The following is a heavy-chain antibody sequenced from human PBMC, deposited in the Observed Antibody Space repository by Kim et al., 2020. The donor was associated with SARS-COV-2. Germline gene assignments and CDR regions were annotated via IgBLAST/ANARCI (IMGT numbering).Heavy chain of an antibody. D-gene: IGHD3-10*01. J-gene: IGHJ4*02. Sequence: SYNPSIKSRVTISVDTSKNQFSLKLSSVTAADTAVYYCARGLGSGSYYGFWGQGTLVTVSS. V-gene: IGHV4-34*01. CDR3: ARGLGSGSYYGF.